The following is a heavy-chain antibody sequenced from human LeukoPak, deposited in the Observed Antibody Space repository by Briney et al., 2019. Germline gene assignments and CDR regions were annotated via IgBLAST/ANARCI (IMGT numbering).Heavy chain of an antibody. J-gene: IGHJ4*02. V-gene: IGHV3-66*01. Sequence: GGSLRLSCAASGFTFSSYEMNWVRQAPGKGLEWVSIIYSGGSTYYADSVKGRFTISRDNSKNTLYLQMNSLRAEDTAVYYCARAEGDWGQGTLVTVSS. CDR3: ARAEGD. CDR2: IYSGGST. CDR1: GFTFSSYE.